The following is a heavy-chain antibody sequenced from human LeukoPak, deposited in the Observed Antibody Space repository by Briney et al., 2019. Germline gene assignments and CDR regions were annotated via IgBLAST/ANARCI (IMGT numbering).Heavy chain of an antibody. J-gene: IGHJ4*02. D-gene: IGHD5-18*01. V-gene: IGHV4-61*07. CDR2: VYYNGDI. Sequence: IAYVYYNGDIMYTPSLKSRVTISLDTSKNQFSLSMTSVTAADTAVYFCARRSYGTDYFDYWGQGTLVTVSS. CDR3: ARRSYGTDYFDY.